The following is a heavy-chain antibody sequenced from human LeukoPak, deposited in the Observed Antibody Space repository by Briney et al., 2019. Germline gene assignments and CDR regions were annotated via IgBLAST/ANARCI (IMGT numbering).Heavy chain of an antibody. CDR3: ARGPGYCSGGSGYGYYGMDV. V-gene: IGHV3-33*01. D-gene: IGHD2-15*01. Sequence: GGSLRLSCAASGFTFSSYGMHWVRQAPGKGLEWVAVIWYDGSNKYYADSVKGRFTISRDNSKNTLYLQMNSLRAEDTAVYYCARGPGYCSGGSGYGYYGMDVWGQGTTVTVSS. CDR1: GFTFSSYG. J-gene: IGHJ6*02. CDR2: IWYDGSNK.